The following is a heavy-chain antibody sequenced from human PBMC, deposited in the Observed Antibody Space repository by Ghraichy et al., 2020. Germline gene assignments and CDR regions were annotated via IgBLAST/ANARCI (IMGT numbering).Heavy chain of an antibody. CDR1: GGSISSSSYY. D-gene: IGHD6-19*01. Sequence: SQTLSLTCTVSGGSISSSSYYWGWIRQPPGKGLEWIGSIYYSGSTYYNPSLKSRVTISVDTSKNQFSLKLSSVTAADTTVYYCARQYSSGWSGLTNYYGMDVWGQGTTVTVSS. CDR3: ARQYSSGWSGLTNYYGMDV. CDR2: IYYSGST. V-gene: IGHV4-39*01. J-gene: IGHJ6*02.